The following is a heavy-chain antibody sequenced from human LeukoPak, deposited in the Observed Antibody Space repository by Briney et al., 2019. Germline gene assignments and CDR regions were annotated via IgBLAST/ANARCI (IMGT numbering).Heavy chain of an antibody. D-gene: IGHD4-23*01. CDR1: GYTFTTLD. Sequence: GASVKVSCKASGYTFTTLDINWVRQATGQGLEWMGWINPNSGNRGYAQKFQGRVTITRDTSISTAYMELRSLRSDDTAVYYCARDKAVTTEVTQHFQHWGQGTLVTVSS. V-gene: IGHV1-8*03. CDR2: INPNSGNR. J-gene: IGHJ1*01. CDR3: ARDKAVTTEVTQHFQH.